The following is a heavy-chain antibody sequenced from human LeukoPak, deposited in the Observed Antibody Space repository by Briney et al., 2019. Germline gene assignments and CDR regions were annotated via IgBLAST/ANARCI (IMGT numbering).Heavy chain of an antibody. D-gene: IGHD3-22*01. Sequence: GGSLRLSCAGSGFTLSRYSMNWVRQAPGKGLEWVSAISGSGGSTYYADSVKGRFTISRDNSKNTLYLQMNSLRAEDTAVYYCAKWEYYYDSSGFDYWGQGTLVTVSS. V-gene: IGHV3-23*01. CDR1: GFTLSRYS. J-gene: IGHJ4*02. CDR3: AKWEYYYDSSGFDY. CDR2: ISGSGGST.